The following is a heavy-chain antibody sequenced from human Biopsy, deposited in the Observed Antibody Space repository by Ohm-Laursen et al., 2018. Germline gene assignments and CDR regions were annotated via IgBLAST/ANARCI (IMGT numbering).Heavy chain of an antibody. CDR3: ARVAGGYAYYYGMDV. CDR2: IYYDGIT. Sequence: PSETLSLTCAVSGYSVTNDYYWGWTRQPPGKGLEWIGNIYYDGITYYNPSLKSRVAMSVDTSKNQFSLRLTSVTAADTAVYYCARVAGGYAYYYGMDVWGQGTTVIVSS. V-gene: IGHV4-38-2*01. J-gene: IGHJ6*02. CDR1: GYSVTNDYY. D-gene: IGHD5-12*01.